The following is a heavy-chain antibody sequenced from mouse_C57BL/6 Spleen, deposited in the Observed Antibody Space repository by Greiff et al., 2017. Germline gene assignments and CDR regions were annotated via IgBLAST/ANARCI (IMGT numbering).Heavy chain of an antibody. CDR1: GFTFSNYW. D-gene: IGHD1-1*01. CDR3: TGGYGSSFAY. V-gene: IGHV6-3*01. J-gene: IGHJ3*01. CDR2: IRLKSDNYAT. Sequence: EVKLVESGGGLVQPGGSMKLSCVASGFTFSNYWMNWVRQSPEKGLEWVAQIRLKSDNYATHYAVSVKGRFTISRDDSKSSVYLQMNHLRAEDTGIYYCTGGYGSSFAYWGQGTLVTVSA.